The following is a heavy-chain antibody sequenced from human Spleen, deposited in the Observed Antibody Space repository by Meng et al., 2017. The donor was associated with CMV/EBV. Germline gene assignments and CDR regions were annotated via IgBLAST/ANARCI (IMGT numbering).Heavy chain of an antibody. Sequence: GGSILRSSFYWGWSRQPPGQGLEWIGSMVQSGSTYYNPSLKSRVTISGDTSKNQFSLKLNSVTAADTAVFYCARAYTISGVATFFDYWGQGMLVTVPQ. CDR3: ARAYTISGVATFFDY. V-gene: IGHV4-39*07. CDR2: MVQSGST. D-gene: IGHD3-3*01. CDR1: GGSILRSSFY. J-gene: IGHJ4*02.